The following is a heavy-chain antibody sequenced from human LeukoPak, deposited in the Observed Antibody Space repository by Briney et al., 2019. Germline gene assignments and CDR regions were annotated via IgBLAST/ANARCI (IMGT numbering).Heavy chain of an antibody. V-gene: IGHV4-59*01. CDR1: GGSISSYY. CDR2: IYYSGGT. J-gene: IGHJ3*02. Sequence: PSETLSLTCTVSGGSISSYYWSWIRQPPGKGLEWIGYIYYSGGTNYNPSLKSRVTISADTSKDQFYLKLSSVTAADTAVYYCARVHDFWSGYYRGAFDIWGQGTMVTVSS. D-gene: IGHD3-3*01. CDR3: ARVHDFWSGYYRGAFDI.